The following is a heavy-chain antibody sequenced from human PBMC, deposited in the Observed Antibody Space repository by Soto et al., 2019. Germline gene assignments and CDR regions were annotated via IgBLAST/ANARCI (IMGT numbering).Heavy chain of an antibody. V-gene: IGHV1-24*01. CDR3: AAGPDGTSGVY. J-gene: IGHJ4*02. CDR1: GYTLTELS. CDR2: FDPEHCET. D-gene: IGHD2-2*01. Sequence: ASVKVSCKVSGYTLTELSMHVVRQAPVIVLELMVGFDPEHCETVYWQKVEGRVTITWYTWTGASYMELIILRSDYSAVYYCAAGPDGTSGVYWGQGALVTVSS.